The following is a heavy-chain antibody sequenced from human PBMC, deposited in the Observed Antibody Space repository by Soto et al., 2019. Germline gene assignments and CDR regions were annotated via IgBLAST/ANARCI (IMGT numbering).Heavy chain of an antibody. CDR1: GYTFTSYD. CDR2: MNPNSGNT. J-gene: IGHJ4*02. D-gene: IGHD4-17*01. CDR3: ATTLSGDNVDY. Sequence: QVQLVQSGAEVKKPGASVKVSCKASGYTFTSYDINWVRQATGQGLEWMGWMNPNSGNTGYAPKFQGRVTMTRTTSISTAYMELTSLRSAATAVYYCATTLSGDNVDYWGQGTLVTVSS. V-gene: IGHV1-8*01.